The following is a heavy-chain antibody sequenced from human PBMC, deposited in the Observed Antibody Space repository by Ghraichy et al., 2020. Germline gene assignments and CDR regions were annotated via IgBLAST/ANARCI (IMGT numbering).Heavy chain of an antibody. D-gene: IGHD3-10*01. CDR3: ARKRGQFYYYGSGNWFDP. Sequence: SETLSLTCTVSGGSISSSSYYWGWIRQPPGKGLEWIGSIYYSGSTYYNPSLKSRVTISVDTSKNQFSLKLGSVTAADTAVYYRARKRGQFYYYGSGNWFDPWGQGTLVTVSS. CDR2: IYYSGST. J-gene: IGHJ5*02. V-gene: IGHV4-39*01. CDR1: GGSISSSSYY.